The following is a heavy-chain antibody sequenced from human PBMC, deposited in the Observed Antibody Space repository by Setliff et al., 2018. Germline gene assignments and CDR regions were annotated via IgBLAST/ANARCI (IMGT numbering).Heavy chain of an antibody. CDR3: ARHLWGRWMATSSDYFDY. J-gene: IGHJ4*02. CDR2: LFHTGTP. Sequence: LSLTCTVSGYSITSGYYWGWIRQSPGKGLEWLGSLFHTGTPYYNPSLQSRLTMSVDTSNNQFSLKLNSVTADDAAVYYCARHLWGRWMATSSDYFDYWGRGSLVTVSS. V-gene: IGHV4-38-2*02. CDR1: GYSITSGYY. D-gene: IGHD5-12*01.